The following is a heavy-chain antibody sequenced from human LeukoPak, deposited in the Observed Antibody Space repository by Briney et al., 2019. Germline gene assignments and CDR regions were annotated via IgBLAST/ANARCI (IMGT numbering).Heavy chain of an antibody. D-gene: IGHD6-19*01. CDR3: ARDSPAVALGDY. CDR1: GYTFMAYG. Sequence: ASVKVSCKASGYTFMAYGISWVRQAPGQGLEWMGWISAYNGNTNYAQKLQGRVTMTTDTSTSTAYMELRSLRSDDTAVYYCARDSPAVALGDYWGQGTLVTVSS. CDR2: ISAYNGNT. J-gene: IGHJ4*02. V-gene: IGHV1-18*01.